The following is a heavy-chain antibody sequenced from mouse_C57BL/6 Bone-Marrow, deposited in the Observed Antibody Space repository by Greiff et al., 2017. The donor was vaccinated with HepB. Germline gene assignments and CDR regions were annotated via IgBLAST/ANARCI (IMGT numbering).Heavy chain of an antibody. CDR3: ARQGIYYDLFAY. CDR2: IWSGGST. CDR1: GFSLTSYG. Sequence: QVQLQQSGPGLVQPSQSLSITCTVSGFSLTSYGVHWVRQSPGKGLEWLGVIWSGGSTDYYAAFISRLSISKDNSKSQVFFKMNSLQADDTAIYYCARQGIYYDLFAYWGQGTLVTVSA. J-gene: IGHJ3*01. D-gene: IGHD2-4*01. V-gene: IGHV2-2*01.